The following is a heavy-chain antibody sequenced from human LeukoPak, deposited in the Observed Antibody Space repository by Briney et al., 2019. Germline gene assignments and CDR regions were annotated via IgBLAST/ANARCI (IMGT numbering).Heavy chain of an antibody. V-gene: IGHV3-30*02. CDR3: ARVTSGVATN. D-gene: IGHD5-12*01. CDR1: GFTFSNYG. CDR2: IRYTGSDE. Sequence: GGSLRLSCVASGFTFSNYGMHWVRQAPGKGLEWVAFIRYTGSDEYYADSVKGRFTISRDNSKNTLYLQMNSLRAEDTAVYYCARVTSGVATNWGQGTLVTVSS. J-gene: IGHJ4*02.